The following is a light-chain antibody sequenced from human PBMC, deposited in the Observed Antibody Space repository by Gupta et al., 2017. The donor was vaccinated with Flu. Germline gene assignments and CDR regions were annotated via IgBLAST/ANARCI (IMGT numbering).Light chain of an antibody. CDR1: QSFTNNN. V-gene: IGKV3-20*01. Sequence: RATLSCRASQSFTNNNLAWYRQIPGQAPRLLIYGASNRAAGIPDRISGSGSGTDFTLTITRLEPEDFAVYYCQQNSVSPQGTFGQGTKVEIK. CDR2: GAS. J-gene: IGKJ1*01. CDR3: QQNSVSPQGT.